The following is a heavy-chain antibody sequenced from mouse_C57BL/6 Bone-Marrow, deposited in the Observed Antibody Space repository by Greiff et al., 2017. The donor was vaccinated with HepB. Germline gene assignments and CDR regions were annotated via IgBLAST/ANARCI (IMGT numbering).Heavy chain of an antibody. CDR2: ISNLAYSI. CDR1: GFTFSDYG. V-gene: IGHV5-15*01. CDR3: ARPGVYYGSSGDWYFDV. D-gene: IGHD1-1*01. Sequence: EVQGVESGGGLVQPGGSLKLSCAASGFTFSDYGMAWVRQAPRKGPEWVAFISNLAYSIYYADTVTGRFTISRANAKHTLYLEMSSLRSEDTAMYYCARPGVYYGSSGDWYFDVWGTGTTVTVSS. J-gene: IGHJ1*03.